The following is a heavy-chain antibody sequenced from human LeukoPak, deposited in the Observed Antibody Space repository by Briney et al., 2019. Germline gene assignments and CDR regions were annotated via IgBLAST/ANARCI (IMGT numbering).Heavy chain of an antibody. CDR2: IYHSGST. J-gene: IGHJ4*02. V-gene: IGHV4-38-2*02. CDR3: ARDYYYDSSGYDYFDY. D-gene: IGHD3-22*01. Sequence: SETLSLTCTVSGYSISSGYYWAWIRPSPGKGLEWIGSIYHSGSTYYNPSLKSRVTISVDTSKNQFSLKLSSVTAADTAVYYCARDYYYDSSGYDYFDYWGQGTLVTVSS. CDR1: GYSISSGYY.